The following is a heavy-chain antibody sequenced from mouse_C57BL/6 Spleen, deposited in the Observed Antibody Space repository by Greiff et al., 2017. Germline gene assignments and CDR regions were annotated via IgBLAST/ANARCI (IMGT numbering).Heavy chain of an antibody. CDR1: GYTFTSYW. CDR2: IDPSDSET. J-gene: IGHJ4*01. D-gene: IGHD2-4*01. V-gene: IGHV1-52*01. CDR3: ARSLDYQNAMDY. Sequence: VQLQQPGAELVRPGSSVKLSCKASGYTFTSYWMHWVKQRPIQGLEWIGNIDPSDSETHYNQKFKDKATLTVDKSSSTAYMQLSSLTSEDSAVYYCARSLDYQNAMDYWGQGTSVTVSS.